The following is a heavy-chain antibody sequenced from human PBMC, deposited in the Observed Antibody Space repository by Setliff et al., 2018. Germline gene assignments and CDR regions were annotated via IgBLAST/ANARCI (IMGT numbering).Heavy chain of an antibody. CDR2: INHRGTT. CDR3: ARGPRFDYESPTYRRRFDP. D-gene: IGHD3-22*01. J-gene: IGHJ5*02. CDR1: GGSFSGYY. V-gene: IGHV4-34*01. Sequence: SETLSLTCAVYGGSFSGYYWNWIRQAPGKGLEWSGEINHRGTTSYTPSLKGRVTISVDTSRNLFSLKLSSVTAADTAVYFCARGPRFDYESPTYRRRFDPWGQGTAVTVSS.